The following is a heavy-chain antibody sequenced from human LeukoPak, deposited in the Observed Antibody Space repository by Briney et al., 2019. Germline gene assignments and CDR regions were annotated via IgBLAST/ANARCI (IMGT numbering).Heavy chain of an antibody. CDR2: ISWNSGSI. CDR3: AKDTYDILTGYFDY. CDR1: GFTFDDYA. Sequence: GGSLRLSCAASGFTFDDYAMHWVRQAPGKGLEWVSSISWNSGSIGYADSVKGRFTISRDNAQNSLYLQMNSLRAEDTAVYYCAKDTYDILTGYFDYWGQGTLVTVSS. V-gene: IGHV3-9*01. D-gene: IGHD3-9*01. J-gene: IGHJ4*02.